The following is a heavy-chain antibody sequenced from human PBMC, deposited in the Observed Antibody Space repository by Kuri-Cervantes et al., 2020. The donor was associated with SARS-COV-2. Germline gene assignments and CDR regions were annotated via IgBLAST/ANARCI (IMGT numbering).Heavy chain of an antibody. V-gene: IGHV5-51*01. J-gene: IGHJ5*02. CDR1: GYSFTSYW. CDR2: IYPGDSDT. Sequence: GSLRLSCKGSGYSFTSYWIGWVRQMPGKGLEWMGIIYPGDSDTRYSPSFQGQVTISADKSISTAYLQWSSLKASDTAMYYCARLVTMVRGAYNWFDPWGQGTLVTVSS. D-gene: IGHD3-10*01. CDR3: ARLVTMVRGAYNWFDP.